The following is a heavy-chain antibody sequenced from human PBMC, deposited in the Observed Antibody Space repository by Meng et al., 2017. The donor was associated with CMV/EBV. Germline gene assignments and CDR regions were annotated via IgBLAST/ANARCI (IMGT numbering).Heavy chain of an antibody. J-gene: IGHJ3*02. CDR1: GYTFTSYD. Sequence: ASVKVSCKASGYTFTSYDINWVRQATGQGLEWMGWMNPNSGNTGYAQKFQGRVTITTDESTSTAYMELSSLRSEDTAVYYCASAVQDVVVPAAIRYSSGWYSPRAFDIWGQGTMVTVSS. CDR3: ASAVQDVVVPAAIRYSSGWYSPRAFDI. CDR2: MNPNSGNT. V-gene: IGHV1-8*01. D-gene: IGHD2-2*02.